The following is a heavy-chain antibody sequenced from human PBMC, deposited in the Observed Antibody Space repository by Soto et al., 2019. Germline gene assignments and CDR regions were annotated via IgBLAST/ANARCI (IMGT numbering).Heavy chain of an antibody. J-gene: IGHJ6*02. Sequence: QSGGSLRLSCAASGFTFSTSALHWVGQAPGKGLERLAVLSHDGLKNYNADSVRGRFTISRANSKNTLYLQMSSRRGQDTAVYSFARTYYYVSRDYYEPRDYYYGMGVWGQGTTVTVSS. CDR2: LSHDGLKN. D-gene: IGHD3-22*01. CDR3: ARTYYYVSRDYYEPRDYYYGMGV. V-gene: IGHV3-30-3*01. CDR1: GFTFSTSA.